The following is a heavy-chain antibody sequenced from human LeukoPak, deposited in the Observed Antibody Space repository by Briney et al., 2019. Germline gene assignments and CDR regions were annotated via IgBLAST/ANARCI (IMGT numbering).Heavy chain of an antibody. CDR1: GYTFTSYG. CDR2: INPNSGGT. V-gene: IGHV1-2*02. J-gene: IGHJ4*02. CDR3: ARWPSKTPSKVFDY. Sequence: ASVKVSCKASGYTFTSYGISWVRQAPGQGLEWMGWINPNSGGTNYAQKFQGRVTMTRDTSISTAYMELSRLRSDDTAVYYCARWPSKTPSKVFDYWGQGTLVTVSS.